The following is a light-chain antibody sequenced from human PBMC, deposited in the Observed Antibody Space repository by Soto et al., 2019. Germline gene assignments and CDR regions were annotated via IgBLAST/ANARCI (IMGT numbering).Light chain of an antibody. CDR2: DAS. J-gene: IGKJ4*01. Sequence: EIVLTQTPATLSLSPGERATLSCRASQSVSSYLAWYQQKPGQAPRLLIYDASNRATGIPARFSGSGSGADFTLTISSLEPEDFALYYCQQHINWPLTFGGGTKVDIK. V-gene: IGKV3-11*01. CDR1: QSVSSY. CDR3: QQHINWPLT.